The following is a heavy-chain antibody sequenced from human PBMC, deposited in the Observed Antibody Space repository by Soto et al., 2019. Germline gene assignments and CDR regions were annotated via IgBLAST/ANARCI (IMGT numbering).Heavy chain of an antibody. V-gene: IGHV3-23*01. CDR2: IGGCGTGFNT. Sequence: EVQLLESGGGLVRPGGSLRLSCAASGFTFSSYPMKWVRQGPGKGLEWVSTIGGCGTGFNTDYADAGKGRFVISRDNSKNTVYLQMNSLRPADPALYYCARVAPYCSTTTCYIDSWGQGTLVTVSS. CDR3: ARVAPYCSTTTCYIDS. CDR1: GFTFSSYP. D-gene: IGHD2-2*01. J-gene: IGHJ4*02.